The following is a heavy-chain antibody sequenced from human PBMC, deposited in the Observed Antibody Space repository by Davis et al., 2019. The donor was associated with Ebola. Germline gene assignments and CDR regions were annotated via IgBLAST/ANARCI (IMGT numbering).Heavy chain of an antibody. D-gene: IGHD3-3*01. V-gene: IGHV4-4*02. CDR3: AGALRFLEWS. J-gene: IGHJ4*02. Sequence: SQTLSLTCGVSGVSISSAMWWSWVRQLPGRGLEWLGEVHHSGTTNYNPSLKSRLTMSVDKSRDQFSLNLRSVTAADTAIYYCAGALRFLEWSWGQGTLVTVSS. CDR2: VHHSGTT. CDR1: GVSISSAMW.